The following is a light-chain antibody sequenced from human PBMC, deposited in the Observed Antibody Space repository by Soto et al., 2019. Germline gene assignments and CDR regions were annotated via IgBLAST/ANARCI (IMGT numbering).Light chain of an antibody. J-gene: IGLJ2*01. Sequence: SYELTQRPSVSVSPGQTASITCSGDKLGDKYASWYQQKPGQSPVVVIYQDRKRPSGIPERFSGSNSGNTATLTISGTQAVDEADYYCQAWDSSTAHVVFGGGTKLTVL. CDR3: QAWDSSTAHVV. CDR2: QDR. CDR1: KLGDKY. V-gene: IGLV3-1*01.